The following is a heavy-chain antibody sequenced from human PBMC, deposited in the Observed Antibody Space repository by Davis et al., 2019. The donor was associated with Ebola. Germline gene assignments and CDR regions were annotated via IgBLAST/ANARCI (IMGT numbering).Heavy chain of an antibody. CDR1: GGSFSGYY. J-gene: IGHJ4*02. D-gene: IGHD3-22*01. V-gene: IGHV4-34*01. CDR3: AVRGYYYVGQYYFDY. CDR2: INHSGST. Sequence: PSETLSLTCAVYGGSFSGYYWSWIRQPPGKGLEWIGEINHSGSTNYNPSLKSRVTISVDTSKNQFSLKLSSVTAADTAVYYCAVRGYYYVGQYYFDYWGQGTLVTVSS.